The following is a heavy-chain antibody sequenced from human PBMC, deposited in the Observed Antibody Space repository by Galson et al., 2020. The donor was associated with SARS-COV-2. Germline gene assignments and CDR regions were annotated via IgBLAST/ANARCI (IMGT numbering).Heavy chain of an antibody. CDR3: ARDGLGDYGDYVPFVY. D-gene: IGHD4-17*01. V-gene: IGHV3-30*04. J-gene: IGHJ4*02. CDR1: GFTFSSYA. Sequence: GESLKISCAASGFTFSSYAMHWVRQAPGKGLEWVAVISYDGSNKYYADSVKGRFTISRDNSKNTLYLQMNSLRAEDTAVYYCARDGLGDYGDYVPFVYWGQGTLVTVS. CDR2: ISYDGSNK.